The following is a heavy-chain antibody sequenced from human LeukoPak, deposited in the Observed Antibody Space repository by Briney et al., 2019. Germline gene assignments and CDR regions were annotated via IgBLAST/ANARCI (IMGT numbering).Heavy chain of an antibody. D-gene: IGHD5-12*01. Sequence: PSETLSLTCTVSGVSMSSGDYYWSWIRQPPGKGLEWIGFLYYSGATYYNPSLKSRVAISVDTSKNQFSLKLSSLTAADTAVYYCARARYNGYDPRFDYWGQGTLVTVPS. CDR3: ARARYNGYDPRFDY. J-gene: IGHJ4*02. V-gene: IGHV4-30-4*01. CDR2: LYYSGAT. CDR1: GVSMSSGDYY.